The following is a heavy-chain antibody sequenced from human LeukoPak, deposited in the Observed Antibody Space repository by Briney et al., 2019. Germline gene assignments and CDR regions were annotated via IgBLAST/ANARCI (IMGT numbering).Heavy chain of an antibody. D-gene: IGHD6-13*01. Sequence: SQTLSLTCAISGDSVSSNSAAWNWIRQSPSRGLEWLGRTYYRSKWYNDYAVSVKSRITINPDTPKNQFSLQLNSVTPEDTAVYYCARDGRIAAAGTGWFDPRGQGTLVTVSS. CDR2: TYYRSKWYN. CDR3: ARDGRIAAAGTGWFDP. V-gene: IGHV6-1*01. CDR1: GDSVSSNSAA. J-gene: IGHJ5*02.